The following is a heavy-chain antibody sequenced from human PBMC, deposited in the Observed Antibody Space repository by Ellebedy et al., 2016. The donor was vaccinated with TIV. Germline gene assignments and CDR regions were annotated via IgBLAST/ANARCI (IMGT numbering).Heavy chain of an antibody. CDR3: ARDDDTSGHYSRFDY. V-gene: IGHV3-33*01. D-gene: IGHD3-22*01. CDR2: LYYHGNNE. CDR1: GFTFTYYG. Sequence: GGSLRLSXATSGFTFTYYGMHWVRQAPGKGLEWVAVLYYHGNNEYYADSVKGRFAVSRDISKNTLYLPMDSLRVEDTAVYYCARDDDTSGHYSRFDYWGLGTLVTVSS. J-gene: IGHJ4*02.